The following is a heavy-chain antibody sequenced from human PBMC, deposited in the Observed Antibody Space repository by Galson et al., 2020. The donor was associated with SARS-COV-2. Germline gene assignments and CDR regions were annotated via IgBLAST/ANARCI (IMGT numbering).Heavy chain of an antibody. Sequence: SETLSLTCNVSSGSISSSRYYWGWIRQPPGRGLEWPGSISSSGTTYYKPSLRSRVTISVDTSKNQFSLKLNSVTAADTAVYYCAREAGNNWYFDYGAQGTLVTVSS. J-gene: IGHJ4*02. V-gene: IGHV4-39*07. CDR2: ISSSGTT. CDR1: SGSISSSRYY. CDR3: AREAGNNWYFDY.